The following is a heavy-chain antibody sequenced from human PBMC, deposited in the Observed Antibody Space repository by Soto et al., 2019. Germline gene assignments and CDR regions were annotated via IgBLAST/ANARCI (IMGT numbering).Heavy chain of an antibody. D-gene: IGHD2-21*01. J-gene: IGHJ6*03. CDR1: GGSFISYS. V-gene: IGHV1-69*08. CDR3: AKSLLFVDHAYMDV. CDR2: IIPIQGTA. Sequence: QVQLVQSGAEVKKPGSSVKVSCEASGGSFISYSFTWVRQAPGQGLEWMGRIIPIQGTASYALKFQDRVTITADRSTKTVYMELRSLRPEDTAVYFCAKSLLFVDHAYMDVWGKGTTVTVSS.